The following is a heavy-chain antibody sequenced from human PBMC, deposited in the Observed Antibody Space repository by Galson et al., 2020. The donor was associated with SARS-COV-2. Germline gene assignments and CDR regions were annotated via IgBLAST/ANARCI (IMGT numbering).Heavy chain of an antibody. CDR1: GFKFGDYY. CDR2: ASSGGGSI. CDR3: ARDLRTGLFDY. V-gene: IGHV3-11*01. J-gene: IGHJ4*02. Sequence: GESLKISCATSGFKFGDYYMTWIRQAPGQGLEWVSSASSGGGSIFYADSVEGRFSISRDNTNNSLFLEMNSLRAEDTALYYCARDLRTGLFDYWGPGTVVTVSS. D-gene: IGHD3-9*01.